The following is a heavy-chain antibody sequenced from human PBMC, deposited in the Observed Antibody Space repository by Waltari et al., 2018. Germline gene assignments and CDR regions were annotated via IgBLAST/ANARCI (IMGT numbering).Heavy chain of an antibody. Sequence: QVQLQESGPGLVKPSETLSLTCTVSGGSISSYYWSWIRQPPGKGLEWIGYIYYSGSTHYNPSLKGRGTISGDTSKNQFSLKRSAVTAADTAVYYCARDEYYDFWSGYSTTGYYYGMDGWGQGTTVTVSS. D-gene: IGHD3-3*01. CDR3: ARDEYYDFWSGYSTTGYYYGMDG. V-gene: IGHV4-59*01. CDR1: GGSISSYY. CDR2: IYYSGST. J-gene: IGHJ6*02.